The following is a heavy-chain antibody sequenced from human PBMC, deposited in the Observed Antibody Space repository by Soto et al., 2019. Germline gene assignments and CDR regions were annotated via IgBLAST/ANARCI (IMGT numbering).Heavy chain of an antibody. J-gene: IGHJ3*02. Sequence: QVQLVESGGGLVKPGGSLRLSCAASGFTFSDYYMSWIRQAPGKGLAWVSYISSSGSTIYYADSVKGRFTISRDNAKNSLYLQMNSLRAEDTSVDYCARVRDNWNEPDAFDIWGQGTMVTVSS. CDR2: ISSSGSTI. CDR3: ARVRDNWNEPDAFDI. CDR1: GFTFSDYY. V-gene: IGHV3-11*01. D-gene: IGHD1-1*01.